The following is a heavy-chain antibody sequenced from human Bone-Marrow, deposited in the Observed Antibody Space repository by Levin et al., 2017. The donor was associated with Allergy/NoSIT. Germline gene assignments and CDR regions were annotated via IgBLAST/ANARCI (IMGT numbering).Heavy chain of an antibody. J-gene: IGHJ2*01. Sequence: GESLKISCAASGFTFSGSAMHWVRQASGKGLEWVGRIRSKANSYATAYAASVKGRFTISRDDSKNTAYLQMNSLKTEDTAVYYCTRRVVPGYFDLWGRGTLVTVSS. D-gene: IGHD2-21*01. CDR3: TRRVVPGYFDL. CDR2: IRSKANSYAT. CDR1: GFTFSGSA. V-gene: IGHV3-73*01.